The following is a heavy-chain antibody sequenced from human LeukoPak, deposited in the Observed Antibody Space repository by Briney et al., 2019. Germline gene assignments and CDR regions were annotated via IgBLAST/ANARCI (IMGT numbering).Heavy chain of an antibody. Sequence: GGSLRLSCAASGFTFSSYSMNWVRQAPGKGLEWFSSISSSSSYIYYADSVKGRFTISRDNAKNSLYLQMNSLRAEDTAVYYCARIGRYFDWLLYGEYFQHWGQGTLVTVSS. V-gene: IGHV3-21*01. CDR3: ARIGRYFDWLLYGEYFQH. CDR2: ISSSSSYI. J-gene: IGHJ1*01. CDR1: GFTFSSYS. D-gene: IGHD3-9*01.